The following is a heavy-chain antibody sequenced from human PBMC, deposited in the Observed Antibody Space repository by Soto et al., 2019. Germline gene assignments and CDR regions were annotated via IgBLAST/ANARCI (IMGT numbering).Heavy chain of an antibody. CDR1: GYTFTSYG. CDR3: ARVTVVAATFSYFDY. Sequence: GASVKVSCKASGYTFTSYGISWVRQAPGQGLEWMGWISAYNGNTNYAQKLQGRVTMTTDTSTSTAYMELRSLRSDDTAVYYCARVTVVAATFSYFDYWGQGTLVTVSS. CDR2: ISAYNGNT. J-gene: IGHJ4*02. V-gene: IGHV1-18*01. D-gene: IGHD2-15*01.